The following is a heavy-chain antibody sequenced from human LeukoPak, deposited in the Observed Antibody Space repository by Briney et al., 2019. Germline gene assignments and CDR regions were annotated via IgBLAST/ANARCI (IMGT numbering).Heavy chain of an antibody. Sequence: GGSLRLSCAASGFTFSNYGMNWVRQAPGKGLEWVSYISSSGRTMYYADSVKGRFTISRDNAKNSLYLQMNSLRAEDTAVYYCAKDRLDVWGKGSTVTIYS. J-gene: IGHJ6*04. CDR3: AKDRLDV. CDR1: GFTFSNYG. D-gene: IGHD3-16*02. V-gene: IGHV3-48*04. CDR2: ISSSGRTM.